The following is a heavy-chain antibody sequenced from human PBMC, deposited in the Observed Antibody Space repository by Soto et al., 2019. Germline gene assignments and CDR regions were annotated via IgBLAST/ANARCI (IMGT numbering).Heavy chain of an antibody. V-gene: IGHV1-69*01. CDR2: IIPIFGTA. CDR3: ARDDSGYSYDLYYVDY. J-gene: IGHJ4*02. D-gene: IGHD5-18*01. Sequence: QVQLVQSGAEVKKPGSSVKVSCKASGGTFSSYAISWVRQAHGQGLEWMGGIIPIFGTANYAQKFQGRVTITADESTSTAYMERSRLRSEDTAVYYCARDDSGYSYDLYYVDYWGQGTLVTVSS. CDR1: GGTFSSYA.